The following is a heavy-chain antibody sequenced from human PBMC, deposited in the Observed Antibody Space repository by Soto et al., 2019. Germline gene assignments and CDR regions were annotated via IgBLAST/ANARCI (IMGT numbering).Heavy chain of an antibody. V-gene: IGHV1-69*01. Sequence: QVQVVQSGAEVKKPGSSVKVSCKVSGGIFTNNAISWLRQAPGQGLEWLGGVIPLFDTAYYAQIFRGRLRISADGATTAAYMELSGLTSADTAVYFCATGGHNDGYNFYHGMYVWCQGTTVTVS. J-gene: IGHJ6*02. CDR1: GGIFTNNA. CDR3: ATGGHNDGYNFYHGMYV. CDR2: VIPLFDTA. D-gene: IGHD5-18*01.